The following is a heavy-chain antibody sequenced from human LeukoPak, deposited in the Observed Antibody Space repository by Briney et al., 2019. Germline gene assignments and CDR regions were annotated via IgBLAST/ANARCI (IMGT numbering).Heavy chain of an antibody. CDR2: IYHSGST. Sequence: PSETLSLTCTVSGYSISSGYYWGWIRQPPGKGLEWIGSIYHSGSTYYNPSLKSRVTISVDTSKNQFSLKLSSVTAADTAVYYCAREGVGGNWFDPWGQGTLVTVPS. D-gene: IGHD3-10*01. V-gene: IGHV4-38-2*02. J-gene: IGHJ5*02. CDR1: GYSISSGYY. CDR3: AREGVGGNWFDP.